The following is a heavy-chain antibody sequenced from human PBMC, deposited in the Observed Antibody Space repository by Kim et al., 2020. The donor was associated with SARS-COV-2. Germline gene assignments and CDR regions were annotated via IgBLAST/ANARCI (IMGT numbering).Heavy chain of an antibody. J-gene: IGHJ4*02. D-gene: IGHD3-10*01. CDR3: ARDSHSYGSGSYYIGY. Sequence: SGQGRFTLPRDTAKKSLYLQMNSLRAEDTAVYYCARDSHSYGSGSYYIGYWGQGTLVTVSS. V-gene: IGHV3-11*05.